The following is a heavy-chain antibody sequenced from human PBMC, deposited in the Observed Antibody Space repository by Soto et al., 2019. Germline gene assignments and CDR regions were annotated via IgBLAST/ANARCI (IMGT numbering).Heavy chain of an antibody. J-gene: IGHJ4*02. Sequence: SETLSLTCSFSGGSIXSYYWSWIRQPPGKGLEWIGYIYYSGSTNYNPSLKSRVTISVDTSKNQFSLKLSSVTAADTAVYYCARNEWRQLLAQFDCWGQGTLVTVSS. CDR1: GGSIXSYY. D-gene: IGHD2-15*01. V-gene: IGHV4-59*01. CDR2: IYYSGST. CDR3: ARNEWRQLLAQFDC.